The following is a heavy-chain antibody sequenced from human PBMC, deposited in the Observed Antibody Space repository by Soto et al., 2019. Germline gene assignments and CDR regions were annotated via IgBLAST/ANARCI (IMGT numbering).Heavy chain of an antibody. Sequence: SETLSLTCTVSGGSISSGGYYWSWIRQPPGKGLEWIGYIYYSGSTYYNPSLKSRVTISADTSKNQFSLKLSSVTAADTAVYYCARENRYCTNGVCYTGDFDYWGQGTLVTVSS. CDR3: ARENRYCTNGVCYTGDFDY. D-gene: IGHD2-8*01. CDR1: GGSISSGGYY. CDR2: IYYSGST. J-gene: IGHJ4*02. V-gene: IGHV4-30-4*01.